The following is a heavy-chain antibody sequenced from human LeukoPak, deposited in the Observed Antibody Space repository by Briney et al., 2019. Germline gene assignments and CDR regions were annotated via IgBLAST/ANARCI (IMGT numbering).Heavy chain of an antibody. D-gene: IGHD2-8*01. CDR2: ISAGGGST. CDR3: AKSSRRYCTNGICYDASADYFDS. CDR1: GFTFSGYA. Sequence: GGSLRLSCPASGFTFSGYAMNWVRQAPGKGLEWVSGISAGGGSTYYEDSVKGRFTISRDNSKNTLYLQMNSLRAEDTAVYYCAKSSRRYCTNGICYDASADYFDSWGQGTLVTVSS. V-gene: IGHV3-23*01. J-gene: IGHJ4*02.